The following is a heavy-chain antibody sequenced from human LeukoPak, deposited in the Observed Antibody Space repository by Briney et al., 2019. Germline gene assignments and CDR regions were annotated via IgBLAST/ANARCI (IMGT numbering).Heavy chain of an antibody. CDR1: GYRFTTYW. V-gene: IGHV5-51*01. Sequence: GESLKISCKGSGYRFTTYWIGWVRQMPGKGLEWMGIIYPGDSDTRYSPAFQGQVTISADKSINTTYLQWSSLKASDSAIYYCATSESQTKFDYWGQGTLVIVSS. D-gene: IGHD1/OR15-1a*01. CDR3: ATSESQTKFDY. CDR2: IYPGDSDT. J-gene: IGHJ4*02.